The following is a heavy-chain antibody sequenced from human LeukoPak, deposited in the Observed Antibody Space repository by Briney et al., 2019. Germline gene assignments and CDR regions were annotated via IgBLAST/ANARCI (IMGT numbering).Heavy chain of an antibody. J-gene: IGHJ4*02. CDR3: ARDRIRYFDWLLLLDY. CDR1: GGSFSGYY. Sequence: PSETLSLTCAVYGGSFSGYYWSWIRQPPGKGLEWVGEINHSGSTNYNPSLKSRVTISVVTSKNQFSLKLSSVTAAYTAVYYCARDRIRYFDWLLLLDYWGQGTLVTVSS. CDR2: INHSGST. D-gene: IGHD3-9*01. V-gene: IGHV4-34*01.